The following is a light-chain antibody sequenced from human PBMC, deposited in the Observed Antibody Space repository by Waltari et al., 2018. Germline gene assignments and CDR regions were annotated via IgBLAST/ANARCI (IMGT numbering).Light chain of an antibody. CDR1: QSISSY. Sequence: DTQMTQSPSSLSASVGDRVTITCRASQSISSYLSWYQKKPGKAPYLLIYGAYNLLSGVPSRFSGSASGTDFNLTISSLQPDDFATYYCQYSYNPPYTFGQGTKLEIK. CDR3: QYSYNPPYT. V-gene: IGKV1-39*01. CDR2: GAY. J-gene: IGKJ2*01.